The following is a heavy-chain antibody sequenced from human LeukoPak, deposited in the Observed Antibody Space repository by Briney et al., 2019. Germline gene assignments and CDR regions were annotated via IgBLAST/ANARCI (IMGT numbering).Heavy chain of an antibody. V-gene: IGHV3-53*01. J-gene: IGHJ4*02. Sequence: GGSLRLSCAASGFTVSNNYMSWVRQAPGKGLEWVSVIYSNSNTYYADSVKGRFTISRDNSKNTLYLQMNSLRAEDTAIYYCAGGDWGCSDGICYQAYFDYWGQGTLVIVSS. D-gene: IGHD2-8*01. CDR3: AGGDWGCSDGICYQAYFDY. CDR2: IYSNSNT. CDR1: GFTVSNNY.